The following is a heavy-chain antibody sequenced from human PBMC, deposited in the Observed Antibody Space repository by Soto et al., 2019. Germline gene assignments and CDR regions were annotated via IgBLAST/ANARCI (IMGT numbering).Heavy chain of an antibody. J-gene: IGHJ6*02. D-gene: IGHD1-26*01. Sequence: SETLSLTCAVYGGSFSGYYWSWIRQPPGKGLEWIGEINHSGSTNYNPSLKSRVTISVDTSKSQFSLKLSSVTAADTAVYYCARSRGSGMDVWGQGTTVTVSS. CDR1: GGSFSGYY. CDR2: INHSGST. CDR3: ARSRGSGMDV. V-gene: IGHV4-34*01.